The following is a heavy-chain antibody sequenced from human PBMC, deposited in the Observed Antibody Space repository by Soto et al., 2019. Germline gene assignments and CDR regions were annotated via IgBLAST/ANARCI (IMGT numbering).Heavy chain of an antibody. CDR1: GKNLTRYW. J-gene: IGHJ4*02. CDR3: ARGYGSGGYYSP. CDR2: IYPGDSDT. V-gene: IGHV5-51*01. Sequence: WDSVTSTRMRTGKNLTRYWKGWVRQMPGKGLEWMGIIYPGDSDTRYSPSFQGQVPISADKSISNAYLQWSSLKASDTAMYYCARGYGSGGYYSPWGQGSLVRVSS. D-gene: IGHD3-10*01.